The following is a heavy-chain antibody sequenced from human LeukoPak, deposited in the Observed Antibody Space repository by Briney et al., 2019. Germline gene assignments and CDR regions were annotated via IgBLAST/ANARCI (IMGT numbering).Heavy chain of an antibody. J-gene: IGHJ4*02. Sequence: ASVKVSFKASGYTFIGYYIHWVRQAPGQGLEWMGWIDPDNGGTSYAQNFQGRVTMTRDTSISTAYMEVSWLRSDDTAVYFCAMIVYASGSPTYYSDYWGQGTLVTVSP. V-gene: IGHV1-2*02. CDR3: AMIVYASGSPTYYSDY. D-gene: IGHD3-22*01. CDR1: GYTFIGYY. CDR2: IDPDNGGT.